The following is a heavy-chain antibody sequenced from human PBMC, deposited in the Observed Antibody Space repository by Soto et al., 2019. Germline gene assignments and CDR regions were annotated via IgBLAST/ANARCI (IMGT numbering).Heavy chain of an antibody. Sequence: SETLSLTCTVSGGSISSGGYYWSWIRQHPGKGLEWIGYIYYSGSTYYNPSLKSRVTISVDTSKNQFSLKLSSVTAADTAVYYCARKREGLFDPWGQGTLVTVSS. CDR3: ARKREGLFDP. CDR2: IYYSGST. V-gene: IGHV4-31*03. CDR1: GGSISSGGYY. J-gene: IGHJ5*02.